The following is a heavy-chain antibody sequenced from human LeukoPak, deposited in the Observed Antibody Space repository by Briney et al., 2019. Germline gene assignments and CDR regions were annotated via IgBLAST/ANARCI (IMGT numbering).Heavy chain of an antibody. CDR2: IYYSGST. CDR1: GGSISSSSYY. D-gene: IGHD1-26*01. Sequence: PSETLSLTCTVSGGSISSSSYYWGWIRQPPGKGLEWIGSIYYSGSTYYNPSLKSRVTISVDTSKNQFSLKLSSVTAADTAVYYCARHGATPRNYYYGMDVWGQGTTVTVSS. V-gene: IGHV4-39*01. J-gene: IGHJ6*02. CDR3: ARHGATPRNYYYGMDV.